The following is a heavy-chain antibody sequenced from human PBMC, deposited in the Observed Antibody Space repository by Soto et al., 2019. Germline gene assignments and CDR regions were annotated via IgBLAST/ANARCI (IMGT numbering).Heavy chain of an antibody. J-gene: IGHJ4*02. CDR3: AVDRGSIDY. CDR2: IIPIFGTA. Sequence: PSVKVSCTASGGTFSSYAISWMRQAPGQGLEWMGGIIPIFGTANYAQKFQGRVTITADKSTSTAYMELSSLRSEDTAVYYCAVDRGSIDYWGQGTLVTVSS. CDR1: GGTFSSYA. D-gene: IGHD2-2*01. V-gene: IGHV1-69*06.